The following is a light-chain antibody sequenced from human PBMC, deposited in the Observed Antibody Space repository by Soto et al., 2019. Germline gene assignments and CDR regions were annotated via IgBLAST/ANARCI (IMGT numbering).Light chain of an antibody. Sequence: QSVLTQPASVSGSPGQSITIPCTGTRSDVGSYNLVSWYQQHPGQAPKLIIYEVTKRPSGVSFRLSGSKSGNTASLTISGLQAEDEADYSCSSYAGSTAVVVFGGGTKLTVL. CDR3: SSYAGSTAVVV. V-gene: IGLV2-23*02. J-gene: IGLJ2*01. CDR1: RSDVGSYNL. CDR2: EVT.